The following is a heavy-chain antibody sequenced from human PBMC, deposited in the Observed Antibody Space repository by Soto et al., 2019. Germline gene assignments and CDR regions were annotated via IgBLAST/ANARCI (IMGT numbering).Heavy chain of an antibody. V-gene: IGHV1-18*04. CDR3: VRGSLYNFDSSGTELWFDP. D-gene: IGHD6-19*01. J-gene: IGHJ5*02. CDR1: GYTFTSYG. CDR2: ISAYNGNT. Sequence: ASVKVSCKASGYTFTSYGISLVRQAPGQGLEWMGWISAYNGNTNYAQKLQGRVTMTTDTSTSTAYMELRSLRSDDTAVYYCVRGSLYNFDSSGTELWFDPWGQGALVTVSS.